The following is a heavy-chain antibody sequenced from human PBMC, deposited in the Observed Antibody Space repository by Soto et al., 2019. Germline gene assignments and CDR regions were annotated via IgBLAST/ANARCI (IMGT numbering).Heavy chain of an antibody. CDR2: INPNSGDT. CDR1: GYIFTGYH. CDR3: ARDARGTRGFDEMDI. D-gene: IGHD3-9*01. Sequence: ASVKVSCKASGYIFTGYHIHWLRQAPGRGLEWTGWINPNSGDTEYAQNFQGRVTMTRDTSFNLVYMEMSGLMSDDTAVYYCARDARGTRGFDEMDIWGQGTTVTVSS. J-gene: IGHJ6*02. V-gene: IGHV1-2*02.